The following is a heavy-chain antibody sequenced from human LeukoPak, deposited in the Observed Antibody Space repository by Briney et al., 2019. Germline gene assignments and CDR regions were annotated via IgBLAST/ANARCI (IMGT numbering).Heavy chain of an antibody. Sequence: SETLSLTCAVSGGSISSSNWWSWVRQPPVKGLEWIGEVYHSGSTNYNPSLKSRVTISVDTSKNQFSLKLSSVTAADTAVYYCARKYYYDSSGYYYEPDDAFDIWGQGTMVTVSS. CDR1: GGSISSSNW. D-gene: IGHD3-22*01. CDR3: ARKYYYDSSGYYYEPDDAFDI. J-gene: IGHJ3*02. V-gene: IGHV4-4*02. CDR2: VYHSGST.